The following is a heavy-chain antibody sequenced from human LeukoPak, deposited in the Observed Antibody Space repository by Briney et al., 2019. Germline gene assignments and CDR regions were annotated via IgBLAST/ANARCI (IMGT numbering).Heavy chain of an antibody. Sequence: ASVKVSCKASGYTFTSYAMNWVRQAPGQGLEWMGWINTNTGNPTYAQGFTGRFVFSLDTSVSTAYPQISSLKAEDTAVYYCARDLREYYYDFWSGYSNRIFDYWGQGTLVTVSS. V-gene: IGHV7-4-1*02. CDR2: INTNTGNP. CDR3: ARDLREYYYDFWSGYSNRIFDY. D-gene: IGHD3-3*01. J-gene: IGHJ4*02. CDR1: GYTFTSYA.